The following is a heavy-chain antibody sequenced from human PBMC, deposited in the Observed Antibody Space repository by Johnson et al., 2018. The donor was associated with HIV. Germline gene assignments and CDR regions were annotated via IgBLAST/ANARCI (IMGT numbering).Heavy chain of an antibody. CDR1: GFTFSSYA. J-gene: IGHJ3*02. Sequence: QVQVVESGGGVVQPGRSLRLSCAASGFTFSSYAMHWVRQAPGKGLEWVAVIWYDGRNKYYADSVKGRFTLSSDTSKNTLDLQMNNLRPDDTAVYYCARDRPGGRWADAFDIWGQGTMVTVSS. CDR3: ARDRPGGRWADAFDI. CDR2: IWYDGRNK. V-gene: IGHV3-30*14. D-gene: IGHD3-16*01.